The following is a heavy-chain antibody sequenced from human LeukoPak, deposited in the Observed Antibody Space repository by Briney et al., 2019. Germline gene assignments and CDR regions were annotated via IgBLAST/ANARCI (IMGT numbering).Heavy chain of an antibody. D-gene: IGHD2-2*01. CDR2: MNPNSGNT. Sequence: ASVKVSCKASGYTFTSYDINWGRQATGQGLEWMGWMNPNSGNTGYARKFQRRVTTTRNTSISTTYMELSSLRSEDTAVYYCAGVSCSSPSCYVLGYHYYGMDVWGQGTTVTVSS. J-gene: IGHJ6*02. CDR1: GYTFTSYD. V-gene: IGHV1-8*01. CDR3: AGVSCSSPSCYVLGYHYYGMDV.